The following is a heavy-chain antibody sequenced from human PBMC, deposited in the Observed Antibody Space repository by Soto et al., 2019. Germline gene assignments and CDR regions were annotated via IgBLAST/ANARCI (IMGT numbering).Heavy chain of an antibody. CDR1: GYTFTSYG. CDR3: ARDTVDTAMADYYYYGMDV. CDR2: ISAYNGNT. J-gene: IGHJ6*02. D-gene: IGHD5-18*01. V-gene: IGHV1-18*04. Sequence: ASVKVSCKASGYTFTSYGISWVRQAPGQGLEWMGWISAYNGNTNYAQKFQGRVTITADESTSTAYMELSSLRSEDTAVYYCARDTVDTAMADYYYYGMDVWGQGTTVTVSS.